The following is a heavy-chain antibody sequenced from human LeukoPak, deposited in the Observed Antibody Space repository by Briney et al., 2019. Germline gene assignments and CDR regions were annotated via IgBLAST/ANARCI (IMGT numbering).Heavy chain of an antibody. V-gene: IGHV4-59*01. CDR2: IYYTGTT. D-gene: IGHD4-17*01. J-gene: IGHJ6*02. Sequence: PSETLSPTCSVAGGSISTDYWSWIRQLPGKGLEWIGYIYYTGTTNYNPSLRSRVTISVDTSRNQFSLRLSSVTAADTAVYYRAREDPQTTVPEGMDVWGHGTTVIVSS. CDR3: AREDPQTTVPEGMDV. CDR1: GGSISTDY.